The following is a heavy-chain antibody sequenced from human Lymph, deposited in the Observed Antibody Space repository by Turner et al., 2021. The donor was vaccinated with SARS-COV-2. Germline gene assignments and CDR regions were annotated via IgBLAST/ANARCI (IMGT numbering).Heavy chain of an antibody. CDR1: GGPISSRSYY. J-gene: IGHJ2*01. CDR3: ASRITMIVGTDTKNWYFDL. Sequence: QLQLQESGPGLVKPSETLSLTCTVSGGPISSRSYYWGWIRQPPGKGLEWIGNIYYSGSTYYNPSLKSRVTISVDTSKNQFSLKLSSVTAADTAVYYCASRITMIVGTDTKNWYFDLWGRGTLVTVSS. V-gene: IGHV4-39*01. CDR2: IYYSGST. D-gene: IGHD3-22*01.